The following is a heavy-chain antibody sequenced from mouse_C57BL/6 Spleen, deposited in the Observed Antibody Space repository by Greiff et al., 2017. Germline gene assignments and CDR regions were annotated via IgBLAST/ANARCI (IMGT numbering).Heavy chain of an antibody. J-gene: IGHJ2*01. CDR2: IHPSDSDT. D-gene: IGHD2-4*01. CDR1: GYTFTSYW. Sequence: QVQLQQPGAELVKPGASVKVSCKASGYTFTSYWMHWVKQRPGQGLEWIGRIHPSDSDTNYNQKFKGKATLTVDKSSSTAYMQLSSLTSEDSAVYYCAMELSIYYDYAGDYFDYWGQGTTLTVSS. V-gene: IGHV1-74*01. CDR3: AMELSIYYDYAGDYFDY.